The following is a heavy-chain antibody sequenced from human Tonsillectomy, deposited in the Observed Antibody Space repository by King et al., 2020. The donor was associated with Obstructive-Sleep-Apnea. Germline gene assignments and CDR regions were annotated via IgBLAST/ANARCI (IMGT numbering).Heavy chain of an antibody. J-gene: IGHJ4*02. Sequence: VQLQQWGAGLLKPSETLSLTCAVYGGSFSGYYWSWIRQPPGKGLEWIGEINHSGSTNYNPSLKSRVTISVDTSKNQFSLKLSSVTAADTAVYYCARRPGGYYYDSSGYYRLDYWGQGTLVTVSS. CDR3: ARRPGGYYYDSSGYYRLDY. D-gene: IGHD3-22*01. CDR2: INHSGST. V-gene: IGHV4-34*01. CDR1: GGSFSGYY.